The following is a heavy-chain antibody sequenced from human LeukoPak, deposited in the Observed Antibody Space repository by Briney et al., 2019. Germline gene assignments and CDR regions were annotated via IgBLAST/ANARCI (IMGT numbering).Heavy chain of an antibody. CDR2: ISGDGGST. CDR3: AKSYGSGSYPVN. CDR1: GFAFDDYA. V-gene: IGHV3-43*02. J-gene: IGHJ4*02. D-gene: IGHD3-10*01. Sequence: PGGSLRLSCAASGFAFDDYAMHWVRQAPGKGLEWVSLISGDGGSTYYADSVKGRFTISRDNSKNSLYLQMNSLRTEDTALYYCAKSYGSGSYPVNWGQGTLVTVSS.